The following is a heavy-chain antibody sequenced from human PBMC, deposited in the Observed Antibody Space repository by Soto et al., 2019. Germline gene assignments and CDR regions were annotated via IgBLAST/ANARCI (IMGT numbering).Heavy chain of an antibody. V-gene: IGHV2-5*02. J-gene: IGHJ5*02. CDR2: IYWDDDK. D-gene: IGHD2-2*01. Sequence: QITLKESGPTLVKPTQTLTLTCTFSGISLSTSGVGVGWIRQPPGKALEWLALIYWDDDKRYSPSLKSRLTITKDTSKNQVVLTMTNMDPVDTATYYCAHRPGYCSSTSCYCDWVDPWGQGTLVTVSS. CDR3: AHRPGYCSSTSCYCDWVDP. CDR1: GISLSTSGVG.